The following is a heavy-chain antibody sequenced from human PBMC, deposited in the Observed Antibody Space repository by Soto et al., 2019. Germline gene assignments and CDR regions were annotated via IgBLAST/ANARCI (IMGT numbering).Heavy chain of an antibody. Sequence: GGSLRLSCAASGFTFSSYGMHWVRQAPGKGLEWVAVIWYDGSNKYYADSVKGRFTISRDNSKNTLYLQMNSLRAEDTAVYYCARDSLGQQLDPGGWFDPWGQGTLVTVSS. D-gene: IGHD6-6*01. J-gene: IGHJ5*02. CDR3: ARDSLGQQLDPGGWFDP. CDR1: GFTFSSYG. V-gene: IGHV3-33*01. CDR2: IWYDGSNK.